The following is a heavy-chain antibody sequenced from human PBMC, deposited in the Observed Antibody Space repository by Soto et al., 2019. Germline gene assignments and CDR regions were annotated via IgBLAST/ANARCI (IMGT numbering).Heavy chain of an antibody. D-gene: IGHD1-1*01. CDR3: ARHRRETGTFAQPLDS. V-gene: IGHV4-39*01. J-gene: IGHJ4*02. CDR1: GGSVSSSSFY. Sequence: QLQLQESGPGLVKPSETLSLTCTVSGGSVSSSSFYWGWVRQPPGKGLEWIGSISSGGYTYYIPSLKSGDTMSVDTSTNQLSLNLNAVTAANTALYVCARHRRETGTFAQPLDSWGQGTLVTVSS. CDR2: ISSGGYT.